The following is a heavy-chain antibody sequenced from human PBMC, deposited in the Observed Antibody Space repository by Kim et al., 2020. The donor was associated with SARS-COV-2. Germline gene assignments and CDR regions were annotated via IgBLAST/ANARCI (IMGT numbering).Heavy chain of an antibody. CDR2: INPNSGGT. D-gene: IGHD5-12*01. V-gene: IGHV1-2*02. J-gene: IGHJ4*02. CDR1: GYTFTGYY. CDR3: ARVTGYDSNFDY. Sequence: ASVKVSCKASGYTFTGYYMHWVRQAPGQGLEWMGWINPNSGGTNYAQKFQGRVTMTRDTSISTAYMELSRLRSDDTAVYYCARVTGYDSNFDYWGQGTLVTVSS.